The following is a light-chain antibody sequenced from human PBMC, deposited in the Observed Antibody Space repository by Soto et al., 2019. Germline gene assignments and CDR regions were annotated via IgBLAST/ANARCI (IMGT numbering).Light chain of an antibody. CDR1: KSNIGTKA. Sequence: QSVLTQPPSASGSPGQRVTISCSGSKSNIGTKAVKWYQQVPGTAPKSLIYKNDQRPSGVPDRFSGSKSGTSASLAISGLQPEDEADYHCASWDDSLNGVVFGGGTKLTVL. CDR2: KND. J-gene: IGLJ3*02. CDR3: ASWDDSLNGVV. V-gene: IGLV1-44*01.